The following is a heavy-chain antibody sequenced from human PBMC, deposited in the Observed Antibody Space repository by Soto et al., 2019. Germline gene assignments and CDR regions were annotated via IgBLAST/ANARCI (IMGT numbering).Heavy chain of an antibody. J-gene: IGHJ4*02. V-gene: IGHV1-18*01. CDR2: ISAHNGNT. D-gene: IGHD1-1*01. CDR1: GYAFTTYG. Sequence: QVHLVQSGAEVKKPGASVKVSCKXSGYAFTTYGITWVRQAPGQGLEWMGWISAHNGNTNYAQKLQGRVTVTRDTSTSTAYMELXSLRXDDTAVYYCARGRYGDYWGQGALVTVSS. CDR3: ARGRYGDY.